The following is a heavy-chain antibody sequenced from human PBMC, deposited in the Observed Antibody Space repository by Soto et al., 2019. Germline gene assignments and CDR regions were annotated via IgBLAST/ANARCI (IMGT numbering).Heavy chain of an antibody. CDR2: IYKSGDT. Sequence: EVQLVESGGGLVQPGGSLRLSCAASGFTVSSSYLYWVRQAPGKGLEWVSSIYKSGDTYYADSVKGRFTISRDNYKSTRFLQMNSLRAEDTAVYYCARGTVGTNPNWLGPWGQGTRVTVSS. CDR1: GFTVSSSY. V-gene: IGHV3-66*01. J-gene: IGHJ5*02. D-gene: IGHD1-26*01. CDR3: ARGTVGTNPNWLGP.